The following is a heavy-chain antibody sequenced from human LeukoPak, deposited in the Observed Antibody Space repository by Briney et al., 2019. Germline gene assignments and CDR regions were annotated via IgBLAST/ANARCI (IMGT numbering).Heavy chain of an antibody. CDR1: GFTFSDYY. V-gene: IGHV3-23*01. J-gene: IGHJ4*02. Sequence: GGSLRLSCAASGFTFSDYYMSWIRQALGKGLEWVSAISGSGGSTYYADSVKGRFTISRDNSKNTLYLQMNSLRAEDTAVYYCAKEKLLPDSWGQGTLVTVSS. D-gene: IGHD2-15*01. CDR2: ISGSGGST. CDR3: AKEKLLPDS.